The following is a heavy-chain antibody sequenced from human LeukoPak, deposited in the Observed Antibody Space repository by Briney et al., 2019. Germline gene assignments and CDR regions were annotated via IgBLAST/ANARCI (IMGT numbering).Heavy chain of an antibody. CDR3: AREDLKYYYDSSGYRLFDC. D-gene: IGHD3-22*01. CDR1: GYTFTSYG. Sequence: EASVKVSCKASGYTFTSYGISWVRQAPGQGLEWMGWISAYNGNTNYAQKLQGRVTMTTDTSTSTAYMELRSLRSDDTAVYYCAREDLKYYYDSSGYRLFDCWGQGTLVTVSS. V-gene: IGHV1-18*01. J-gene: IGHJ4*02. CDR2: ISAYNGNT.